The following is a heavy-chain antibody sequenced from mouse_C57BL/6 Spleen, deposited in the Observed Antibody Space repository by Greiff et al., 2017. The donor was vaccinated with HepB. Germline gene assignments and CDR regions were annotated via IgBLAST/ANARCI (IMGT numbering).Heavy chain of an antibody. CDR2: IYPGSGST. CDR3: ARYKSNYRGAMDY. CDR1: GYTFTSYW. J-gene: IGHJ4*01. D-gene: IGHD2-5*01. V-gene: IGHV1-55*01. Sequence: VQLQQSGAELVKPGASVKMSCKASGYTFTSYWITWVKQRPGQGLEWIGDIYPGSGSTNYNEKFKSKATLTVDTSSSTAYMQLSSLTSEDSAVYYCARYKSNYRGAMDYWGQGTSVTVSS.